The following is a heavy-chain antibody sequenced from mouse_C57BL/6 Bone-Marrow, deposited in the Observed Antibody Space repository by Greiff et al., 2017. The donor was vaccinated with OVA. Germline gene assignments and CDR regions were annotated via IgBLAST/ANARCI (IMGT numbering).Heavy chain of an antibody. Sequence: QVQLKQPGAELVRPGSSVKLSCKASGYTFTSYWLHWVKPRPIQGLEWIGNIDPSDSETHYNQKFKDKATLTVDKSSSTAYMQLSSLTSEDSAVYYCARDGYPWFAYWGQGTLVTVSA. CDR2: IDPSDSET. CDR3: ARDGYPWFAY. D-gene: IGHD2-3*01. V-gene: IGHV1-52*01. CDR1: GYTFTSYW. J-gene: IGHJ3*01.